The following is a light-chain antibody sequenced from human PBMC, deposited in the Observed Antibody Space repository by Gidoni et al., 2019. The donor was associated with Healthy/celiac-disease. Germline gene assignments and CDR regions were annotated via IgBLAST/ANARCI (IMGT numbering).Light chain of an antibody. CDR3: QQTART. V-gene: IGKV1-39*01. Sequence: IQLTQSPSSLSASVGDRVTITCRASQSISSYLNWYQQKPGKAPKLLIYAASSLQSGVPSRFSGSGSGTDFTLTISSLQPEDCATYYCQQTARTFGQGTKVEIK. CDR2: AAS. J-gene: IGKJ1*01. CDR1: QSISSY.